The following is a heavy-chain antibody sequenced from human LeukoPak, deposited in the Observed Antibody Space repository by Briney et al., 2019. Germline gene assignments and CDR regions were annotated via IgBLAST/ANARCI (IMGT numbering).Heavy chain of an antibody. CDR1: GFNFSSYW. CDR3: VRLTGAEFDY. CDR2: INSHGSST. J-gene: IGHJ4*02. Sequence: QSGGSLRLSCAASGFNFSSYWLHCVRQVPGKGLVWVSGINSHGSSTSYADSVKGRFTISRDNAKNTLHLQMNSLRAEDTAVYYCVRLTGAEFDYWGQGTLVTVSS. D-gene: IGHD7-27*01. V-gene: IGHV3-74*01.